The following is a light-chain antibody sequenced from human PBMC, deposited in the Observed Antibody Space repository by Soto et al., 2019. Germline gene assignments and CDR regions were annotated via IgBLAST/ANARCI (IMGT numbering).Light chain of an antibody. Sequence: QSVLTQPPSASGTPGQRVTISCSGSNSNIGSKNVYWYQQLPGTAPKLLLYRNNQRPSGVPGRFSGSKSGTSASLAISGLRSEDEADYYCAAWDNSLVGGPAFGGGTKLTVL. V-gene: IGLV1-47*01. CDR3: AAWDNSLVGGPA. CDR1: NSNIGSKN. J-gene: IGLJ2*01. CDR2: RNN.